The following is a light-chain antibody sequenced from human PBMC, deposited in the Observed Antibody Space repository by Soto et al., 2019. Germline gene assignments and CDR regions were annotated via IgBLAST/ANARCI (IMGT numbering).Light chain of an antibody. Sequence: ILLTQSPSSLSSSVGDRVTITFRASQGIDTSLAWYQQKPGKAPKLLIYAASNFQSGVPSRFSGSGSGTHFTLTISSLQPEDFGLYYCQQYHIWPPWTFGQGTKVDIK. CDR3: QQYHIWPPWT. CDR1: QGIDTS. J-gene: IGKJ1*01. CDR2: AAS. V-gene: IGKV1-9*01.